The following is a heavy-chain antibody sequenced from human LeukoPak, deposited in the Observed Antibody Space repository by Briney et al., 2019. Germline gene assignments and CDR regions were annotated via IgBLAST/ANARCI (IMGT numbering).Heavy chain of an antibody. J-gene: IGHJ4*02. V-gene: IGHV4-59*08. CDR1: GGSISSYY. Sequence: SETLSLTCTVSGGSISSYYWSWIRQPPGKGLEWIGYIYYSGSTNYNPSLKSRVTISVDTSKNQFSLKLSSVTAADTAVYYCARHGGTRITLIQVYYFDYWGQGTLATVSS. CDR3: ARHGGTRITLIQVYYFDY. CDR2: IYYSGST. D-gene: IGHD4-11*01.